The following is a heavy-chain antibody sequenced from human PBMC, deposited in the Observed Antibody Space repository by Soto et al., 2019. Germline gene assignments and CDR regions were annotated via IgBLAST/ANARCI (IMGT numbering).Heavy chain of an antibody. D-gene: IGHD3-22*01. Sequence: GWSLRLSCAASGFTFSSYSMNWVRQAPGKGLEWVSSISSSSSYIYYADSVKGRFTISRDNAKNSLYLQMNSLRAEDTAVYYCARDAGSGYPDYWGQGTLVTVSS. V-gene: IGHV3-21*01. J-gene: IGHJ4*02. CDR1: GFTFSSYS. CDR3: ARDAGSGYPDY. CDR2: ISSSSSYI.